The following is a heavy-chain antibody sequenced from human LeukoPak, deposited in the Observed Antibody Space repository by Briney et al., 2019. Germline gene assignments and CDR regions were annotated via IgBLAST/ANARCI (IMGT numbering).Heavy chain of an antibody. Sequence: GGSLRLSCAASGLTFSSYGMHWVRRAPGKGLEWVAFIQFDGSNKYYADSVKGRFTISRDNSKNTLYLQMNSLRVEDTAVYYCATAYFDSSGYSDYWGQGTLVTVSS. CDR3: ATAYFDSSGYSDY. J-gene: IGHJ4*02. CDR2: IQFDGSNK. CDR1: GLTFSSYG. D-gene: IGHD3-22*01. V-gene: IGHV3-30*02.